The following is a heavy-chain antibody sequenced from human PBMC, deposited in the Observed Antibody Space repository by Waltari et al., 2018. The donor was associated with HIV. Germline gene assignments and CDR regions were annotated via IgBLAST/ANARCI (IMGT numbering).Heavy chain of an antibody. CDR2: IYYDGTT. CDR3: ARYYYFQRGVHSTGRWFDP. D-gene: IGHD3-10*01. V-gene: IGHV4-39*01. J-gene: IGHJ5*02. Sequence: QLQLQESGPGLVKPSETLSLTCTVSGGSFTSDSVYWGWLRQPPGKGPDWIGIIYYDGTTYYNPSFKSRATLSVDTSTKQFSLRLTSVTAADTAVYYCARYYYFQRGVHSTGRWFDPWGQGTLVSVSS. CDR1: GGSFTSDSVY.